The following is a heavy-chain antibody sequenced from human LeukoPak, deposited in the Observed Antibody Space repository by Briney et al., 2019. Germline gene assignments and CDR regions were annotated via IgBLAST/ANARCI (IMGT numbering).Heavy chain of an antibody. Sequence: ASVKGSCKASGYTFTGYYMHWVRQAPGQGLEWMGWSNPNNGGTNYAQKFQGRVTMTLDTSISTAYMELSRLRSDDTAIYYCARVDGGEWYYFDYWGQGTLVTVSS. V-gene: IGHV1-2*02. CDR2: SNPNNGGT. CDR3: ARVDGGEWYYFDY. J-gene: IGHJ4*02. D-gene: IGHD2-8*02. CDR1: GYTFTGYY.